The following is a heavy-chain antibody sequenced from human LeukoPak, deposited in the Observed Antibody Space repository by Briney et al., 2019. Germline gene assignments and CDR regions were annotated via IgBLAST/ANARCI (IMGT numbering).Heavy chain of an antibody. CDR3: ARAGTGFGWFDP. D-gene: IGHD6-13*01. CDR2: IYYSGST. J-gene: IGHJ5*02. V-gene: IGHV4-31*03. Sequence: PSQTLSLTCTVSGGSISSGGYYWSWIRQHPGKGLEWIGYIYYSGSTYYNPSLKSRVTISVDTSKNQFPLKLSSVTAADTAVYYCARAGTGFGWFDPWGQGTLVTVSS. CDR1: GGSISSGGYY.